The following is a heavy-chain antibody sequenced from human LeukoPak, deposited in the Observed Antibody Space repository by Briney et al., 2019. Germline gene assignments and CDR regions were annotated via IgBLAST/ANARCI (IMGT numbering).Heavy chain of an antibody. D-gene: IGHD5-18*01. J-gene: IGHJ4*02. CDR2: IWYDGSNK. Sequence: GGSLRLSCAASGFTFSSYGMHWVRQAPGKGLEWVAVIWYDGSNKYYADSVKGRFTISRDNSKNTLYLQMNSLRAEDTAVYYCAKGGYSYGYRMWYFDYWGQGTLVTVSS. V-gene: IGHV3-30*02. CDR3: AKGGYSYGYRMWYFDY. CDR1: GFTFSSYG.